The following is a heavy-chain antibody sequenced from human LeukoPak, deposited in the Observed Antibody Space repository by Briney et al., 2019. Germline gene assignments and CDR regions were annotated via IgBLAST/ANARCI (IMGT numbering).Heavy chain of an antibody. Sequence: TSETLSLTCTVSGGSNSSGDYYWSWIRQPPGKGLEWIGYIYYSGSTYYNPSLKSRVTISVDTSKNQFSLKLSSVTAADTAVYYCARVSGPYGDYYVDYWGQGTLVTVSS. CDR1: GGSNSSGDYY. V-gene: IGHV4-30-4*01. CDR3: ARVSGPYGDYYVDY. CDR2: IYYSGST. J-gene: IGHJ4*02. D-gene: IGHD4-17*01.